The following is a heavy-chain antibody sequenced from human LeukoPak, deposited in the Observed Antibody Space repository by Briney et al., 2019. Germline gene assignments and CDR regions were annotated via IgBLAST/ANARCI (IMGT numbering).Heavy chain of an antibody. CDR2: IIPIFGTA. Sequence: SVKVSCKASGGTFSSYAISWVRQAPGQGLEWMGGIIPIFGTANYAQKFQGRVTITTDESTSTAYMELSSLRSEDTAVYYCAGSDYSNSSSYYYYYMDVWGKGTTVTVSS. J-gene: IGHJ6*03. CDR1: GGTFSSYA. D-gene: IGHD4-11*01. CDR3: AGSDYSNSSSYYYYYMDV. V-gene: IGHV1-69*05.